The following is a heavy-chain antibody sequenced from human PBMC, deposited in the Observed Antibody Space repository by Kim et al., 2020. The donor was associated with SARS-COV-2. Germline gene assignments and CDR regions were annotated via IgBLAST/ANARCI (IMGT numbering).Heavy chain of an antibody. J-gene: IGHJ4*02. V-gene: IGHV3-23*01. CDR1: GFTFSSYA. CDR3: AKDFRPIIAVASGFDY. CDR2: ISGSGGST. Sequence: GGSLRLSCAASGFTFSSYAMSWVRQAPGKGLEWVSAISGSGGSTYYADSVKGRFTISRDNSKNTLYLQMNSLRAEDTAVYYCAKDFRPIIAVASGFDYWGQGTLVTVSS. D-gene: IGHD6-19*01.